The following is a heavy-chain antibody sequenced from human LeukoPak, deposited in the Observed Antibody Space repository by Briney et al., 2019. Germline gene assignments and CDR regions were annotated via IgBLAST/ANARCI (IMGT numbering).Heavy chain of an antibody. V-gene: IGHV3-23*01. CDR3: AKAPYSSSWYHFDY. CDR2: ISGSGGST. CDR1: GFIFNNYA. Sequence: PGGSLRLSCAASGFIFNNYAMNWVRQAPGKGLEWVSAISGSGGSTYYADSVKGRFTISRDNSKNTLYLQMNSLRAEDTAVYYCAKAPYSSSWYHFDYWGQGTLVTVSS. D-gene: IGHD6-13*01. J-gene: IGHJ4*02.